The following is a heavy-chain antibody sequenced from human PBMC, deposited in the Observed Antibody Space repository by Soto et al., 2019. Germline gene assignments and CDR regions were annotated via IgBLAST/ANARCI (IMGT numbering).Heavy chain of an antibody. Sequence: PGGSLRLSCAASGFTFSSYWMHWVRQAPGKGLVWVSRINRDGTSTTYADSVKGRFTISRDNAKNTLYLQMNSLRAEDTAVYYCARADYGGDSMFVSWGQGTLVTVSS. D-gene: IGHD4-17*01. CDR3: ARADYGGDSMFVS. CDR2: INRDGTST. J-gene: IGHJ5*01. V-gene: IGHV3-74*01. CDR1: GFTFSSYW.